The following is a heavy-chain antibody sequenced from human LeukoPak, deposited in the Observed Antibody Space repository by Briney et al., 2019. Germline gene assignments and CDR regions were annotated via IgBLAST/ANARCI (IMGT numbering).Heavy chain of an antibody. V-gene: IGHV3-7*01. J-gene: IGHJ4*02. CDR2: IKQDGSEK. Sequence: GGSLRLSCAASGFTFSSYWMSWVRQAPGKGLEWVANIKQDGSEKYYVDSVKGRFTISRDNAKNSLYLQMNSLRAEDTAVYYCASSRDGDYFDYWGQGTLVTVSS. CDR1: GFTFSSYW. CDR3: ASSRDGDYFDY. D-gene: IGHD4-17*01.